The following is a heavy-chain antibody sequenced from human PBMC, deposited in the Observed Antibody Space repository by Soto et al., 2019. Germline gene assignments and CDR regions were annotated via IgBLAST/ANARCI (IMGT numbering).Heavy chain of an antibody. D-gene: IGHD3-22*01. CDR3: ARDLGYYDSSGYMFDP. J-gene: IGHJ5*02. CDR1: GYTFTGYY. V-gene: IGHV1-2*04. Sequence: ASVKVSCKASGYTFTGYYMHWVRQAPGQGLEWMGWINPNSGGTNYAQKFQGWVTMTRDTSISTAYVELSRLRSDDTAVYYCARDLGYYDSSGYMFDPWGQGTLVTVSS. CDR2: INPNSGGT.